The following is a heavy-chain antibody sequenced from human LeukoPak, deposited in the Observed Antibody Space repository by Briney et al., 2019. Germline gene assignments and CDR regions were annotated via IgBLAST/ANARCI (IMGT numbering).Heavy chain of an antibody. CDR1: DDSFSSHY. Sequence: PSETLSLTCAVSDDSFSSHYWTWIRQPPGKGLEWIGYISYIGRTNYNPSLNSRVTISIDTSKNQFSLKLTSVTAADTAVYYCARDLVTVTKGFDIWGQGTMVSVSS. J-gene: IGHJ3*02. CDR3: ARDLVTVTKGFDI. CDR2: ISYIGRT. D-gene: IGHD4-17*01. V-gene: IGHV4-59*11.